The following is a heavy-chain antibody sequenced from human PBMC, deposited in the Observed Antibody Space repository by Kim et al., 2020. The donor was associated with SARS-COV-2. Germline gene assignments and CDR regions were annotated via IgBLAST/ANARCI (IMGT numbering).Heavy chain of an antibody. CDR1: GYSFTSYW. CDR2: IYPGDSDT. Sequence: GESLKISCKGSGYSFTSYWIGWVRQMPGKGLEWMGIIYPGDSDTRYSPSFQGQVTISADKSISTAYLQWSSLKASDTAMYYCARSKYSSGWAYYYYYYGMDVWGQVTTVTVSS. CDR3: ARSKYSSGWAYYYYYYGMDV. J-gene: IGHJ6*02. V-gene: IGHV5-51*01. D-gene: IGHD6-19*01.